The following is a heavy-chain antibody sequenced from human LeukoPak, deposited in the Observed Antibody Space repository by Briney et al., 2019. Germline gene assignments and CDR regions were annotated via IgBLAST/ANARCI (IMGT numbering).Heavy chain of an antibody. CDR3: ATDDNSGSDY. CDR2: IKRDGSEK. V-gene: IGHV3-7*01. CDR1: GFTFSSYW. D-gene: IGHD3-22*01. J-gene: IGHJ4*02. Sequence: GGSLRLSCAASGFTFSSYWMCWVRQAPGKGLKWVANIKRDGSEKYYVDSVKGRFTISRDNAKNSLYLQMNSLRAEDTAVYYCATDDNSGSDYWGQGTLVTVSS.